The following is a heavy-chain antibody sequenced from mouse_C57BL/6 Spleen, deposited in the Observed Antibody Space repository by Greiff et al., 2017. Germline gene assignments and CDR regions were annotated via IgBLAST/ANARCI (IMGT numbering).Heavy chain of an antibody. V-gene: IGHV1-15*01. CDR3: TRSLDGYYGGYAIDS. D-gene: IGHD2-3*01. CDR1: GYTFTDYE. Sequence: QVQLKQSGAELVRPGASVTLSCKASGYTFTDYEMHWVKQTPVHGLEWIGAIDPATGGTAYNQQFKGKAILTADKYSCTAYMSLRRRTSEDAAVYYCTRSLDGYYGGYAIDSWVQGTSVTASS. CDR2: IDPATGGT. J-gene: IGHJ4*01.